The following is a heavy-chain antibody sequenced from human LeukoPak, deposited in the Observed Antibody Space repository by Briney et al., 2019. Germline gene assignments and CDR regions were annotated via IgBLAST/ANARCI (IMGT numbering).Heavy chain of an antibody. V-gene: IGHV1-2*06. CDR3: ARGGENYDFWSGSYGMDV. CDR1: GYTFIDYY. Sequence: ASVKVSCKAFGYTFIDYYIHWVRQAPGQGLEWMGRINPKTAGTNYAQRFQGRVTMTRDTSISTAHMELSTVISDDTAVYYCARGGENYDFWSGSYGMDVWGQGTTDTVSS. D-gene: IGHD3-3*01. J-gene: IGHJ6*02. CDR2: INPKTAGT.